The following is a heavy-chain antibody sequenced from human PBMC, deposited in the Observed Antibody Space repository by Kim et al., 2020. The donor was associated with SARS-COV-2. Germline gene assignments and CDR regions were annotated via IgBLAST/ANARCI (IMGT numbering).Heavy chain of an antibody. D-gene: IGHD1-26*01. CDR1: GVSISSSSYY. CDR2: IYYSGST. CDR3: ARHKKWWFDP. V-gene: IGHV4-39*01. Sequence: SETLSLTCTVSGVSISSSSYYWGWIRQPPGKGLEWIGSIYYSGSTYYNPSLKSRVTISVDTSKNQFSLKLSSVTAADTAVYYCARHKKWWFDPWGQGTLVTVSS. J-gene: IGHJ5*02.